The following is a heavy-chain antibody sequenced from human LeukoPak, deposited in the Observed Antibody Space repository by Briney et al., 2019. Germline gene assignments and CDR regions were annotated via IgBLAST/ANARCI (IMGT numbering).Heavy chain of an antibody. Sequence: SETLSLTCTVSGGYIKSQHWSWIRQPPGKGLEYIGYVYYSGSANYNPSLKSRVTVSVDTSKNQFSLNLRSVTSADTAVYFCARWTFTYSSLSGFFDFWGQGTLVTVSS. CDR3: ARWTFTYSSLSGFFDF. J-gene: IGHJ4*03. D-gene: IGHD1-26*01. V-gene: IGHV4-59*11. CDR1: GGYIKSQH. CDR2: VYYSGSA.